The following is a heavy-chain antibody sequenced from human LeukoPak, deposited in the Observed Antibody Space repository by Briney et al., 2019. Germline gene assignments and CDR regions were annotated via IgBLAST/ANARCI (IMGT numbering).Heavy chain of an antibody. Sequence: GSLRLSCAASGFTFSSYGMHWVRQAPGKGLEWVAVISYDGSNKYYADSVKGRFTISRDNSKNTLYLQMNSLRAEDTAVYYCAKVGGVLTGYYLDYWGQGTLVTVSS. D-gene: IGHD3-9*01. J-gene: IGHJ4*02. V-gene: IGHV3-30*18. CDR1: GFTFSSYG. CDR3: AKVGGVLTGYYLDY. CDR2: ISYDGSNK.